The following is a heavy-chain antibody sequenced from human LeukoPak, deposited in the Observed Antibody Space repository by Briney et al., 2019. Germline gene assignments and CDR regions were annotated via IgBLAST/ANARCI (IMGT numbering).Heavy chain of an antibody. Sequence: GGSLRLSCVASGITFSSAEMNWVRQAPGKGLEWISYISSSGTTIHYADSVKGRFTVSRDNGEHSLYLQMTSLRAEDTAVYYCAKDRGIFTRYYYAMDVWGQGTTVTVS. CDR3: AKDRGIFTRYYYAMDV. CDR1: GITFSSAE. CDR2: ISSSGTTI. V-gene: IGHV3-48*03. D-gene: IGHD6-13*01. J-gene: IGHJ6*02.